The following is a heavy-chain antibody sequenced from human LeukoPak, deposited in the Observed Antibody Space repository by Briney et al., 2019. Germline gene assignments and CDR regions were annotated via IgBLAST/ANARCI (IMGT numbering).Heavy chain of an antibody. CDR2: ISGSGGST. Sequence: PGGSLRPSCAASGFTFSSYAMSWVRQAPGKGLEWVAAISGSGGSTYYADSVKGRFTISRDNSKNTLYLQMNSLRAEDTAVYYCASQPSGVYSSSWSDPPEGGWGQGTLVTVSS. D-gene: IGHD6-13*01. J-gene: IGHJ4*02. CDR1: GFTFSSYA. V-gene: IGHV3-23*01. CDR3: ASQPSGVYSSSWSDPPEGG.